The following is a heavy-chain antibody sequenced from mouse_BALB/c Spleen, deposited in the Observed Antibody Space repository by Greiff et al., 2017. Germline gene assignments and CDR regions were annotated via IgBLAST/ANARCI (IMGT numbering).Heavy chain of an antibody. CDR2: IYPGDGDT. V-gene: IGHV1-80*01. Sequence: QVQLQQSGAELVRPGSSVKTSCKASGYAFSSYWMNWVKQRPGQGLEWIGQIYPGDGDTNYNGKFKGKATLTADKSSSTAYMQLSSLTSEDSAVYFCAREDYIDDWGQGTTLTVSS. CDR1: GYAFSSYW. CDR3: AREDYIDD. J-gene: IGHJ2*01.